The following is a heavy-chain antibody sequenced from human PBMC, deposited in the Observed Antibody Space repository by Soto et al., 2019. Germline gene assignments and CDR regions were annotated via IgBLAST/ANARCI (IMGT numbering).Heavy chain of an antibody. CDR3: ARDLTVTGYWYFDL. V-gene: IGHV4-30-4*01. J-gene: IGHJ2*01. CDR2: IYYSGST. D-gene: IGHD4-17*01. CDR1: GGSISSGDYY. Sequence: QVQLQESGPGLVKPSQTLSLTCTVSGGSISSGDYYWSWIRQPPGKGLVWIGYIYYSGSTYYNPSLKGRVTLSVDTSKNQFSLKLSSVTAADTAVYYCARDLTVTGYWYFDLWGRGTLVTVSS.